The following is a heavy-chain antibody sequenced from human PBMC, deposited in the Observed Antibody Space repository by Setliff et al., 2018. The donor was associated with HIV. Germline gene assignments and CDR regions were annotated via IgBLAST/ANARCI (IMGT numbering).Heavy chain of an antibody. CDR1: GGSISSYF. CDR3: ARGGGPDTNFDL. CDR2: IYHYGSP. Sequence: SETLSLTCTVSGGSISSYFWTWIRQSPEKGLEWIGYIYHYGSPNYNPSLQSRVTLSVDTSKNQFSLTLTSVTAADRAVYYCARGGGPDTNFDLWGQGTLVTVS. J-gene: IGHJ4*02. D-gene: IGHD5-18*01. V-gene: IGHV4-59*01.